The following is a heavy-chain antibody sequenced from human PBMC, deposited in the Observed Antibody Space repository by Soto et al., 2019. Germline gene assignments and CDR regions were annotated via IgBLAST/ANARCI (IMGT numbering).Heavy chain of an antibody. V-gene: IGHV3-7*01. J-gene: IGHJ5*02. CDR1: GFTFSSYW. CDR3: ARRYYDFWSGCQSSPTWWMCSWFDP. D-gene: IGHD3-3*01. CDR2: IKQDGSEK. Sequence: GESLKISCAASGFTFSSYWMSWVRQAPGKGLEWVANIKQDGSEKYYVDSVKGRFTISIDNAKNSLYLQMNSLRAEDTAVYYCARRYYDFWSGCQSSPTWWMCSWFDPWGQGTLVTVSS.